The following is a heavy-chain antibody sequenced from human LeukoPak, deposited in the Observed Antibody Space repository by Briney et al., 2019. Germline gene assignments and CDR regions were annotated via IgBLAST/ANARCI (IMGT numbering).Heavy chain of an antibody. CDR3: AISRWSGYCSA. J-gene: IGHJ4*02. CDR1: GFTVSSNY. D-gene: IGHD3-3*01. V-gene: IGHV3-53*01. CDR2: IYSGGST. Sequence: GGSLRLSCAASGFTVSSNYMSWVRQAPGKGLEWVSVIYSGGSTYYADSVKGRFTISRDNSKNTLYLQMNSLRAEDTAIYYCAISRWSGYCSAWGQGILVTVSS.